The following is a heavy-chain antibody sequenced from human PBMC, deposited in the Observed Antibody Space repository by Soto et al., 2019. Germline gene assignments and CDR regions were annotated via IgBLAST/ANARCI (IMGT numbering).Heavy chain of an antibody. V-gene: IGHV3-23*01. CDR1: GFTLRNYD. J-gene: IGHJ4*02. D-gene: IGHD1-20*01. Sequence: GSLRLSGEASGFTLRNYDMTWIRQAPGKGLEWVSLISANDVGTYYAESVKTRFTISTDQSRNTVYLQMDSLRADDTAIYYCAKAKNDYNWDNRPPFDYWGQGTLVTVSS. CDR2: ISANDVGT. CDR3: AKAKNDYNWDNRPPFDY.